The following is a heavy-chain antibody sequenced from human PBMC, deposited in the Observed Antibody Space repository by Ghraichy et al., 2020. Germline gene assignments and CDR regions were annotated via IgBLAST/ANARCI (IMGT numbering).Heavy chain of an antibody. Sequence: GGSLRLSCAASGFTFSSYSMNWVRQAPGKGLEWVSSISSSSSYIYYADSVKGRFTISRDNAKNSLYLQMNSLRAEDTAVYYCARDGPADYYDTVPSFDYWGQGTLVTVSS. CDR2: ISSSSSYI. D-gene: IGHD3-22*01. V-gene: IGHV3-21*01. CDR1: GFTFSSYS. CDR3: ARDGPADYYDTVPSFDY. J-gene: IGHJ4*02.